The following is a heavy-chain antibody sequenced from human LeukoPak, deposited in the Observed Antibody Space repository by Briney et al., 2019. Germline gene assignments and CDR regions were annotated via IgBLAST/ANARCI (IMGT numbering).Heavy chain of an antibody. J-gene: IGHJ3*02. CDR2: INHSGST. CDR3: ARGWDDILTGYLEAFDI. CDR1: GGSFSGYY. V-gene: IGHV4-34*01. Sequence: SETLSLTCAVYGGSFSGYYWSWIRQPPGKGLEWLGEINHSGSTNYNPSLKSRVTISVDTSKNQFSLKLSSVTAADTAVYYCARGWDDILTGYLEAFDIWGQGTMVTVSS. D-gene: IGHD3-9*01.